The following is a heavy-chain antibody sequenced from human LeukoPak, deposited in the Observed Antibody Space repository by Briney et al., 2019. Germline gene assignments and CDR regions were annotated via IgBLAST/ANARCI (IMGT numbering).Heavy chain of an antibody. V-gene: IGHV3-23*01. CDR1: GFTFSSFA. Sequence: PGGSLRLSCAASGFTFSSFAMSWVRQAPGKGLEWVSTISGSGGRTYYADSVKGRFIISRDNSKNTLYLQMNSLRAEDTAVYYCAGRGYSYGFDYWGQGTLVTVSS. CDR3: AGRGYSYGFDY. D-gene: IGHD5-18*01. J-gene: IGHJ4*02. CDR2: ISGSGGRT.